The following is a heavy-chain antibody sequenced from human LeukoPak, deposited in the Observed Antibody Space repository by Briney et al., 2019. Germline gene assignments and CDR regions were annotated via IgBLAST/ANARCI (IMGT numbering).Heavy chain of an antibody. V-gene: IGHV1-2*02. Sequence: ASVKVSCQASAYTFTSYYMHCVRPAPGQGREWMGCTKPNSGGTNYAKKFQDRVTMTRDTSISTAYMELSRLRSDDTAVYYGARVRRPEYSSSSYYYYMDVWGKGTTVTVSS. D-gene: IGHD6-6*01. CDR1: AYTFTSYY. CDR2: TKPNSGGT. J-gene: IGHJ6*03. CDR3: ARVRRPEYSSSSYYYYMDV.